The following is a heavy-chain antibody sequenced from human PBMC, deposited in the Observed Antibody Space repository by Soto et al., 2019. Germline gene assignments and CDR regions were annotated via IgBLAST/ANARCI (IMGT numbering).Heavy chain of an antibody. CDR2: FDPEDGET. D-gene: IGHD2-15*01. CDR1: GYTLTELS. Sequence: GASVKVSCKVSGYTLTELSMHWVRQAPGKGLEWMGGFDPEDGETIYAQKFQGRVTMTEDTSTDTAYMELSSLRSEDTAVYYCATDLSYCSGGSCYYFDYWGQGTLVTVSS. J-gene: IGHJ4*02. CDR3: ATDLSYCSGGSCYYFDY. V-gene: IGHV1-24*01.